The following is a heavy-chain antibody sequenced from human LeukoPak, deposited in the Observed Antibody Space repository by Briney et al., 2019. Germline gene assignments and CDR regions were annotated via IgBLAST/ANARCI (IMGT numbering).Heavy chain of an antibody. CDR3: ARVLDVYGASP. J-gene: IGHJ4*02. Sequence: ASETLSLTCTASGGSISSYYWSWIRQPPGKGLERIGYIYYSGSTNYNPSLKSRVTISVDTSKNQFSLKLSSVTAADTAVYYCARVLDVYGASPWGQETLVTVSS. CDR2: IYYSGST. CDR1: GGSISSYY. V-gene: IGHV4-59*01. D-gene: IGHD4-17*01.